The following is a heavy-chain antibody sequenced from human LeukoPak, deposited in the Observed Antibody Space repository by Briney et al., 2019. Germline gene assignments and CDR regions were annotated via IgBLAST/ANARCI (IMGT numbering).Heavy chain of an antibody. CDR3: ASFFLGSGYFDL. CDR2: INGGGSST. D-gene: IGHD7-27*01. J-gene: IGHJ2*01. Sequence: PGGSLRLSCAASGFTFSNYWMHWVRQAPGKGLVWVSRINGGGSSTSYADSVKGRFTIARDNAKNTLYLEMNSLRAEDTAVYYCASFFLGSGYFDLWGRGTLVT. V-gene: IGHV3-74*01. CDR1: GFTFSNYW.